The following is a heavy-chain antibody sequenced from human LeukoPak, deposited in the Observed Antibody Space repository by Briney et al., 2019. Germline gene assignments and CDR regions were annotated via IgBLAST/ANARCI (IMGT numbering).Heavy chain of an antibody. V-gene: IGHV4-34*01. D-gene: IGHD2-2*01. Sequence: SETLSLTCEVNGGSFNGYHWTWIRQSPGKGLEWSGEINDSGSPIYSPSLRSRLTISVDTYKNQFSVTLTSVTVADTAVYYCARGPHQHWSLGQFWGQGSLVTVSS. CDR1: GGSFNGYH. J-gene: IGHJ4*02. CDR3: ARGPHQHWSLGQF. CDR2: INDSGSP.